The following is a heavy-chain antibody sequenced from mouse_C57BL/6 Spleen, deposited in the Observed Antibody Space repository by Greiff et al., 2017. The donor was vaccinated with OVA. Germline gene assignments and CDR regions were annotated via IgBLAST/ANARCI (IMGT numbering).Heavy chain of an antibody. CDR3: AIYYSNYGAMDY. CDR2: ITPSTGGT. D-gene: IGHD2-5*01. J-gene: IGHJ4*01. CDR1: GYSFTGYY. Sequence: EVQLKESGPELVKPGASVKISCKASGYSFTGYYMNWVKQSPEKSLEWIGEITPSTGGTTYNQKFKAKATLTVDKSSSTAYMQLKSLTSEDSAVYYCAIYYSNYGAMDYWGQGTSVTVSS. V-gene: IGHV1-42*01.